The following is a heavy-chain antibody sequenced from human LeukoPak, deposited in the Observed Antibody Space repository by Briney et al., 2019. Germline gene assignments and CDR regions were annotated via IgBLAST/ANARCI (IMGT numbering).Heavy chain of an antibody. CDR3: ARTPRIAAAGTIAFDY. J-gene: IGHJ4*02. Sequence: ASVKVSCKASGYTFTDYYMHWVRQAPGQGLEWMGWINPNSGGTNYAQKFQGRVTMTRDTSISTAYMELSRLRSDDTAVYYCARTPRIAAAGTIAFDYWGQGTLVTVSS. CDR1: GYTFTDYY. D-gene: IGHD6-13*01. CDR2: INPNSGGT. V-gene: IGHV1-2*02.